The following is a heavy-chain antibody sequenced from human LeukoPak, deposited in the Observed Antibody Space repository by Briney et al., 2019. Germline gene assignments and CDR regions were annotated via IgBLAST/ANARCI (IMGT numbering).Heavy chain of an antibody. CDR1: GFNFDDYG. Sequence: GGSLRLSCVTSGFNFDDYGMSWVRQAPGKGPEWISCNTWNSARTDYADSVKDRFPLFRDTHKNPTYLQVYSLRAEDTAVYYGATSKYDIVVVPAENWGQGTLVTVSS. CDR2: NTWNSART. J-gene: IGHJ4*02. V-gene: IGHV3-20*04. CDR3: ATSKYDIVVVPAEN. D-gene: IGHD2-2*01.